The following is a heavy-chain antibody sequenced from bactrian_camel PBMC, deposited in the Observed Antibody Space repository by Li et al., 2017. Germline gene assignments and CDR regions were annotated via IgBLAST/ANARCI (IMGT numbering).Heavy chain of an antibody. J-gene: IGHJ4*01. CDR3: AASHSFILTPRFYRLESSDYPY. V-gene: IGHV3S67*01. CDR2: ISSDGRT. CDR1: SISRYC. Sequence: VQLVESGGGSVQPGGSPRLSCTYSISRYCLGWVRQRPGKEREGVATISSDGRTKYIDSAKGRFTISKDDAENSLFLQMSNLKPEDTAMYYCAASHSFILTPRFYRLESSDYPYRGQGTQVTVS. D-gene: IGHD4*01.